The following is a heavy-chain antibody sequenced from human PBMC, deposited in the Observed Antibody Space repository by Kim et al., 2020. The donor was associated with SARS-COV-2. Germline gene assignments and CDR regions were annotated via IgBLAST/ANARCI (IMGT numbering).Heavy chain of an antibody. CDR1: GFTFSSDD. J-gene: IGHJ4*02. Sequence: GGSLRLSCAASGFTFSSDDMHWVRQATGKGLEWVSAIDTADNTFYADSVKGRFTISRHDAKNSLYLQMNSLGAGDTAVYYCTRGRSRTSSYEYWGQGTLVTVSS. CDR2: IDTADNT. CDR3: TRGRSRTSSYEY. V-gene: IGHV3-13*04. D-gene: IGHD2-2*01.